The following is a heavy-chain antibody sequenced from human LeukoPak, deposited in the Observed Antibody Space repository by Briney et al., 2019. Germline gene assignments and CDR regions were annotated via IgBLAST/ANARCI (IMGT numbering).Heavy chain of an antibody. V-gene: IGHV3-30*04. CDR3: ARDSLNSGSYSELDY. D-gene: IGHD1-26*01. Sequence: PGGSLRLSCAASGFTFSSYAMHWVRQAPGKGLEWVAVISYDGSNKYYADSVKGRFTISRDNSKNTLYLQMNSLRAEDTAVYYCARDSLNSGSYSELDYWGQGTLVTVSS. CDR2: ISYDGSNK. J-gene: IGHJ4*02. CDR1: GFTFSSYA.